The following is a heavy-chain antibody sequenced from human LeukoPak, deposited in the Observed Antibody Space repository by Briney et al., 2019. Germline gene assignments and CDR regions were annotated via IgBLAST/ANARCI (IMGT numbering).Heavy chain of an antibody. D-gene: IGHD6-19*01. CDR3: AAGYSSGWYLGY. V-gene: IGHV1-46*01. CDR2: INPSGGST. Sequence: GASVKVSCKASGYTFTSYYMHWVRQAPGQGLEWMGIINPSGGSTSYAQKLQGRVTMTTDTSTSTAYMELRSLRSDDTAVYYCAAGYSSGWYLGYWGQGTLVTVSS. J-gene: IGHJ4*02. CDR1: GYTFTSYY.